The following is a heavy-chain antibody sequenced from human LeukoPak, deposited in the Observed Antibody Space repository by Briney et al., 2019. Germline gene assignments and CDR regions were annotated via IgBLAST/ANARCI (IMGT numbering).Heavy chain of an antibody. J-gene: IGHJ5*02. V-gene: IGHV1-2*02. CDR2: INPNTGGT. Sequence: ASVKVSCKSSGATFTVDYMHWVRQPPGQGLEWMGWINPNTGGTNHAQKFQGRVTMTRDRSISTAYMELSSLTPDDTAVYYCARGGQNYAYWAWCDRWGQGTLVTVSS. CDR3: ARGGQNYAYWAWCDR. CDR1: GATFTVDY. D-gene: IGHD2-2*01.